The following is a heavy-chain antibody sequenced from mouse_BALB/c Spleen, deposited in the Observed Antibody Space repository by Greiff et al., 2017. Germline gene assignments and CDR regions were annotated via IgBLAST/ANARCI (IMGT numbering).Heavy chain of an antibody. CDR2: IYPGNVNT. CDR1: GYTFTSYY. J-gene: IGHJ2*01. Sequence: QVQLQQSGPELVKPGASVRISCKASGYTFTSYYIHWVKQRPGQGLEWIGWIYPGNVNTKYNEKFKGKATLTADKSSSTAYMQLSSLTSEDSAVYFCARDYGYPFDYWGQGTTLTVSS. CDR3: ARDYGYPFDY. V-gene: IGHV1S56*01. D-gene: IGHD1-2*01.